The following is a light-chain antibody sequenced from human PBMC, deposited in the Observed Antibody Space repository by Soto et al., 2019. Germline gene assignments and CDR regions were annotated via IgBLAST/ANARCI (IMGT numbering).Light chain of an antibody. CDR3: QKYNNWPLT. V-gene: IGKV3D-15*01. CDR1: QSISRT. Sequence: EIVLTQSPDTLSVSPGERATLSCTASQSISRTLAWYQQKSGQPPRLLIYDASTRATGFPARFSGSGSGTEFTITISSLQSEDFAVYYCQKYNNWPLTFGGGTTVEIK. CDR2: DAS. J-gene: IGKJ4*01.